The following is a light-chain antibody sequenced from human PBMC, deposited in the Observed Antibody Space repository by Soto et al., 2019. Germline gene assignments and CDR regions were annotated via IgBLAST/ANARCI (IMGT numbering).Light chain of an antibody. V-gene: IGKV3-15*01. Sequence: EIVLTQSPGILSLSPGQRVTLSCRASQSVSNDFLAWYQQKPSQAPRLLIYGASTRATGIPARFSGSGSGTEFTLTISSLQSGDVAVYYCQQYYEWPRGTFGQGTKV. CDR1: QSVSNDF. CDR2: GAS. CDR3: QQYYEWPRGT. J-gene: IGKJ1*01.